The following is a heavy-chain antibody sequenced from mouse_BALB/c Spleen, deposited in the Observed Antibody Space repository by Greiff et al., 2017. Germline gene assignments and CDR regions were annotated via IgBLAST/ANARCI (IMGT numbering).Heavy chain of an antibody. J-gene: IGHJ3*01. CDR2: IYPGDGYT. CDR1: GYAFSSYW. V-gene: IGHV1-80*01. CDR3: ARGTGTGFAY. D-gene: IGHD4-1*01. Sequence: VQVVESGAELVRPGSSVKISCKASGYAFSSYWMNWVKQRPGQGLEWIGQIYPGDGYTNYNGKFKGKATLTADKSSSTAYMQLSSLTSEDSAVYFCARGTGTGFAYWGQGTLVTVSA.